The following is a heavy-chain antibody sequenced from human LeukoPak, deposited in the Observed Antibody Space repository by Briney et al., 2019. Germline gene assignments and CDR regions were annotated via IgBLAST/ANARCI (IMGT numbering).Heavy chain of an antibody. CDR3: ARGRGGKTTMVRGVMGDAFDI. Sequence: ASVKVSCKASGGTFSSYAISWVRQAPGQGLEWMGGIIPIFGTANYAQKFQGRVTITADESTSTAYMELSSLRSEDTAVYYCARGRGGKTTMVRGVMGDAFDIWGQGTMVTVSS. D-gene: IGHD3-10*01. CDR1: GGTFSSYA. CDR2: IIPIFGTA. V-gene: IGHV1-69*13. J-gene: IGHJ3*02.